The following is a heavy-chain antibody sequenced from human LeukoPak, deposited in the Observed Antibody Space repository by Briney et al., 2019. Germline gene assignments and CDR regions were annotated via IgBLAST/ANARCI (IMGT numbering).Heavy chain of an antibody. CDR2: IYHDGST. CDR3: ARVSDSSGYYYYFDY. D-gene: IGHD3-22*01. CDR1: GGSISSGGYY. V-gene: IGHV4-30-2*01. J-gene: IGHJ4*02. Sequence: TSQTLSLTCTVSGGSISSGGYYWSWIRQPPGKGPEWIGYIYHDGSTYYNPSLKSRVTISVDRSKNQFSLKLSSVTAADTAVYYCARVSDSSGYYYYFDYWGQGTLVTVSS.